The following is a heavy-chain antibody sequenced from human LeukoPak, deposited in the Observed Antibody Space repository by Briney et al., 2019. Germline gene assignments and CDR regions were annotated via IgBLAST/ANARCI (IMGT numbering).Heavy chain of an antibody. D-gene: IGHD3-3*01. CDR3: ARAGGRTIFGVVNFDY. Sequence: SVXXXCKASGGTFSSYAXSWVRQXPGQGLEWMGGIIPIFGTANYAQKFQGRVTITTDESTSTAYMELSSLRSEDTAVYYCARAGGRTIFGVVNFDYWGQGTLVTVSS. V-gene: IGHV1-69*05. CDR2: IIPIFGTA. J-gene: IGHJ4*02. CDR1: GGTFSSYA.